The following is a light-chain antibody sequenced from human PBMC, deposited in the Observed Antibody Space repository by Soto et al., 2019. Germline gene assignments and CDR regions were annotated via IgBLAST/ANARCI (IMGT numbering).Light chain of an antibody. Sequence: EVVLSQSPGTLSLSPGDRATLSCRASQSVSCSDLAWYQQKPGHAPRLLIYDSSTRATGIPDRFSGSGSGTDFTLTISRLEPEDFAVYYCQQYGGSPLYTVGQGAKLEIK. CDR3: QQYGGSPLYT. CDR2: DSS. V-gene: IGKV3-20*01. J-gene: IGKJ2*01. CDR1: QSVSCSD.